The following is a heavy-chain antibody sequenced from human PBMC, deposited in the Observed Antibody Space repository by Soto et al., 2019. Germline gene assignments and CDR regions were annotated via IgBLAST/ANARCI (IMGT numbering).Heavy chain of an antibody. J-gene: IGHJ4*02. CDR2: ISGGGDST. CDR3: AKDPRRLVHLGELWDS. D-gene: IGHD3-16*01. V-gene: IGHV3-23*01. Sequence: EVQLLESGGGLVQPGGSLRLSCAASGFNFRNYAMSWVRQAPGKGLEWVSVISGGGDSTFYADSVRGRLTISRDNPNKKVFLQNNRLRADDTATYYCAKDPRRLVHLGELWDSWGQGTLVTVSS. CDR1: GFNFRNYA.